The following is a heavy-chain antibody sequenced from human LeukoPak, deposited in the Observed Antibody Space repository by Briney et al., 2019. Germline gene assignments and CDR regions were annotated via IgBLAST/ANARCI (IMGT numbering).Heavy chain of an antibody. D-gene: IGHD4-11*01. CDR1: GFTFSSAW. J-gene: IGHJ4*02. V-gene: IGHV3-53*01. Sequence: GGSLRLSCAASGFTFSSAWMTWVRQAPGKGLEWVSVIHSGGNTYYTDSVKGRFTISRDDSKNTLYLQMNSLRAEDTAVYYCARDDYTEATIWGQGTLVTVSS. CDR2: IHSGGNT. CDR3: ARDDYTEATI.